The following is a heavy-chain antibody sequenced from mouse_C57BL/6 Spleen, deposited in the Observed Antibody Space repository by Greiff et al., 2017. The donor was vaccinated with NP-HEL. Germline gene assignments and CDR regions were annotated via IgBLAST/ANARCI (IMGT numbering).Heavy chain of an antibody. CDR1: GYTFTDYY. CDR3: AREGGQLRLGFED. J-gene: IGHJ1*03. V-gene: IGHV1-76*01. CDR2: IYPGSGNT. Sequence: QVHVKQSGAELVRPGASVKLSCKASGYTFTDYYINWVKQRPGQGLEWIARIYPGSGNTYYNEKFKGKATLTAAKSSSTAYMQLSSLTSEDSAVYFCAREGGQLRLGFEDWGKGTTVTVSS. D-gene: IGHD3-2*02.